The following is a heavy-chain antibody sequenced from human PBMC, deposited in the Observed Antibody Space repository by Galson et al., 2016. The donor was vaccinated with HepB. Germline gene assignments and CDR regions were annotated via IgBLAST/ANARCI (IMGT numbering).Heavy chain of an antibody. V-gene: IGHV1-69*13. CDR2: IIPIFGTT. Sequence: SVKVSCKASGDTFSTYAISWVRQTPGQGPEWMGGIIPIFGTTNYAQRFQGRVMITADESTSTAYMELSSLRSEATAVYYCARDTMVRGAKMDYWGQGTLSPSPQ. CDR3: ARDTMVRGAKMDY. D-gene: IGHD3-10*01. CDR1: GDTFSTYA. J-gene: IGHJ4*02.